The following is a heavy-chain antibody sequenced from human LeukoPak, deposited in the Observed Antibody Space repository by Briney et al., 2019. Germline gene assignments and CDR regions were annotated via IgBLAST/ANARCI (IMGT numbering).Heavy chain of an antibody. CDR2: SSSSSSTI. V-gene: IGHV3-48*02. Sequence: GGSLRLSCAASGFTFSSYSMNWVRQAPGKGLEWVSYSSSSSSTIYYADSVKGRFTISRDNAKNSLYLQMNSLRDEDAAVYYCARDLYDFWSGSTYYYYYGMDVWGQGTTVTVSS. D-gene: IGHD3-3*01. CDR1: GFTFSSYS. J-gene: IGHJ6*02. CDR3: ARDLYDFWSGSTYYYYYGMDV.